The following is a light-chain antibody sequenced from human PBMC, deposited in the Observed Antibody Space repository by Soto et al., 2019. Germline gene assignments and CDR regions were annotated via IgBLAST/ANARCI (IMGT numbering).Light chain of an antibody. CDR2: RNN. J-gene: IGLJ3*02. CDR1: TSNIGNNY. V-gene: IGLV1-47*01. CDR3: CSYAGSYTPVL. Sequence: QAVVTQPPSASGTPGQRVTISCSGSTSNIGNNYAYWYQQLPGTAPKLLIYRNNQRPSGVPDRFSGSKSGNTASLTISGLQADDEADYHCCSYAGSYTPVLFGGGTKLTVL.